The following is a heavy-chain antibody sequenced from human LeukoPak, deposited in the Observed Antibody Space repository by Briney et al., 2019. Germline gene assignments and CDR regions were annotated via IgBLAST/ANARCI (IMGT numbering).Heavy chain of an antibody. CDR2: IINSGDTI. J-gene: IGHJ6*02. V-gene: IGHV3-48*02. Sequence: LPGRSLSPSCAPSGLTFSIHGMNWGRQTPGKGLEWVSYIINSGDTIYYADSVQGRFTISRDNAKNSLYLQMNSVRDEDSAVYYCAGVGRGLYSIDVWGQGTMVTVSS. CDR1: GLTFSIHG. CDR3: AGVGRGLYSIDV. D-gene: IGHD3-10*01.